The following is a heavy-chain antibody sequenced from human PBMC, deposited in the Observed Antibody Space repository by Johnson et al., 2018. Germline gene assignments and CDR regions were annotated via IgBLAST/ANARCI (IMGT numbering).Heavy chain of an antibody. CDR2: ISYDGSNK. CDR1: GFTFSSYG. J-gene: IGHJ6*03. Sequence: QVQLVESGGGVVQPGRSLRLSCAASGFTFSSYGMPWVRQAPGKGLEWVAVISYDGSNKYYADSVKGRFTISRDNSKNTLYMQMNRLRAEDTAWYYCAKNSWQPPVPYYDYMDVWGKGTTVTVSS. CDR3: AKNSWQPPVPYYDYMDV. V-gene: IGHV3-30*18. D-gene: IGHD5-12*01.